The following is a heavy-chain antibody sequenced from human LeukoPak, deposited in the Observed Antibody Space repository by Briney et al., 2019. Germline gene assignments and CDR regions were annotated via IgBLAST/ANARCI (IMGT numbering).Heavy chain of an antibody. D-gene: IGHD3-10*01. CDR3: VRDRELNY. Sequence: SETLSLTYTVSGGSISIYYWSWIRQPSGKGLEWLGYTYNSGSTLYNPSLKSRVTISVDTSRNEFSLRLTSVTAADAAVYYCVRDRELNYWGQGTLVTVSS. CDR1: GGSISIYY. CDR2: TYNSGST. V-gene: IGHV4-59*01. J-gene: IGHJ4*02.